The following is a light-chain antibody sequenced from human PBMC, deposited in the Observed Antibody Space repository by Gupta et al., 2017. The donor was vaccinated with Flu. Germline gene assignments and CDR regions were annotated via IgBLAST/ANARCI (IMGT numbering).Light chain of an antibody. CDR1: SFTIGKSF. CDR2: ENN. V-gene: IGLV1-51*01. Sequence: QSALTQPPSVSAAPGQRVTIPCSGHSFTIGKSFVSWYQQLPGTAPKLLIYENNKRPSGIPDRFSGSKSGTSATLDISGLQSGDEADYYCASWDTGLNAGGVFGGGTTLTVL. J-gene: IGLJ3*02. CDR3: ASWDTGLNAGGV.